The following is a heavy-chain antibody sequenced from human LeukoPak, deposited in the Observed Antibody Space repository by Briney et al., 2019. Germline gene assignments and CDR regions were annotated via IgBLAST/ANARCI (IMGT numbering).Heavy chain of an antibody. J-gene: IGHJ6*02. D-gene: IGHD3-22*01. CDR1: GDSVSSNSAA. CDR2: TYYRSKLYN. Sequence: PSQTLSLTCAISGDSVSSNSAAWNWIRQSPSRGLEWLGRTYYRSKLYNDYAVSVKSRITINPDTSKNQFSLQLNSVTPEDTAVYYCARDGYYDSSGYLSYYYYYGMDVWGQGTTVTVSS. CDR3: ARDGYYDSSGYLSYYYYYGMDV. V-gene: IGHV6-1*01.